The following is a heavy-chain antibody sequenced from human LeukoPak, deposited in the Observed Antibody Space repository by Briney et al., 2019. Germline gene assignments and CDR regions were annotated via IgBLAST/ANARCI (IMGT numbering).Heavy chain of an antibody. CDR3: ARDQHDYGDY. J-gene: IGHJ4*02. Sequence: SGGSLRLSCAASGFTFSSFGMAWVRQAPGKGLEWVSAISDNGGSIFYADSVKGRFTISRDNSKNTLYLQMNSLRAEDTALYYCARDQHDYGDYWGQGTLVTVSS. V-gene: IGHV3-23*01. CDR2: ISDNGGSI. CDR1: GFTFSSFG.